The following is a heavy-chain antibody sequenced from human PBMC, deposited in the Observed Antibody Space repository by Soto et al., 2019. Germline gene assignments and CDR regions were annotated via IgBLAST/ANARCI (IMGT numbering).Heavy chain of an antibody. Sequence: GGSLRLSCAASGFTFSSYGMHWVRQAPGKGLEWVAVISYDGSNKYYADSVKGRFTISRDNSKNTLYLQMNSLRAEDTAVYYCAKSNSPDSSSWSTYYYYYYMDVWGKGTTVTVSS. CDR3: AKSNSPDSSSWSTYYYYYYMDV. CDR2: ISYDGSNK. J-gene: IGHJ6*03. V-gene: IGHV3-30*18. CDR1: GFTFSSYG. D-gene: IGHD6-13*01.